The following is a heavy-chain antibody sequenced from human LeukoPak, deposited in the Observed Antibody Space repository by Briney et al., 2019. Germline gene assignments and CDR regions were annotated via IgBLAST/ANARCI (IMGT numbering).Heavy chain of an antibody. CDR1: GGSFSGYY. V-gene: IGHV4-34*01. CDR3: ARHPPCGGDCFDAFDI. Sequence: PSETLSLTCAVYGGSFSGYYWSWIRQPPGKGLEWIGEINHSGSTNYNPSLKSRVTISVDTSKNQFSLKLSSVTAADTAVYYCARHPPCGGDCFDAFDIWGQGTMVTVSS. J-gene: IGHJ3*02. CDR2: INHSGST. D-gene: IGHD2-21*02.